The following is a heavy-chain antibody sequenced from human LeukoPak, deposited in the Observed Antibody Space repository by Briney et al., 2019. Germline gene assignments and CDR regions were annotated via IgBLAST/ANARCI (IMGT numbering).Heavy chain of an antibody. CDR2: IYYSGST. V-gene: IGHV4-39*07. CDR1: GFTFSSYS. J-gene: IGHJ4*02. Sequence: GSLRLSCAASGFTFSSYSMNWVRQAPGKGLEWIGSIYYSGSTYYNPSLKSRVTISIDTSKNQFSLKLSSVTAADTAVYYCARGDIAAAGTGFDYWGQGTLVTVSS. CDR3: ARGDIAAAGTGFDY. D-gene: IGHD6-13*01.